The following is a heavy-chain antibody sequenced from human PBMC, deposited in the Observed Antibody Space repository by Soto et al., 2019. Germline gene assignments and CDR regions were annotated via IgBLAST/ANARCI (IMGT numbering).Heavy chain of an antibody. CDR3: ARVGITMVRGVLRTNWFDP. V-gene: IGHV4-61*01. CDR1: GGSVSSGSYY. D-gene: IGHD3-10*01. CDR2: IYYSGST. Sequence: PSETLSLTCTVSGGSVSSGSYYWSWIRQPPGKGLEWIGYIYYSGSTNYNPSLKSRVTISVDTSKNQFSLKLSSVTAADTAVYYCARVGITMVRGVLRTNWFDPWGQGTLVTVSS. J-gene: IGHJ5*02.